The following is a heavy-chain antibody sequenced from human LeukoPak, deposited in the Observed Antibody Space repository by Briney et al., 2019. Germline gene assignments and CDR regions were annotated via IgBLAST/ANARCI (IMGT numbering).Heavy chain of an antibody. J-gene: IGHJ4*02. D-gene: IGHD5-24*01. Sequence: PGGSLRLSCEGSGFTFSGFAMNWVRQAPGKGLEWVSLIYGSGSTTKYADSVKGRFTISRDNSRNTLYLQMNSLSVEDTAVYYCAKDSVPDGYNSLDYWGRGTLVTVSS. CDR2: IYGSGSTT. V-gene: IGHV3-23*03. CDR1: GFTFSGFA. CDR3: AKDSVPDGYNSLDY.